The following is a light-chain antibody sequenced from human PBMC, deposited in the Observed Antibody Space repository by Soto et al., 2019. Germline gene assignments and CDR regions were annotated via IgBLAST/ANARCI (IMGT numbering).Light chain of an antibody. CDR3: RQYCSSPRT. J-gene: IGKJ5*01. CDR1: QSVSSSY. Sequence: ASTPSPGTPALSPRERATLSFRASQSVSSSYFAWYHQKTGQAPRILIYGASSRATGIPDRFSSSSAWTDFTLTISRLEPEDYLVYYCRQYCSSPRTFGQGTRLEIK. CDR2: GAS. V-gene: IGKV3-20*01.